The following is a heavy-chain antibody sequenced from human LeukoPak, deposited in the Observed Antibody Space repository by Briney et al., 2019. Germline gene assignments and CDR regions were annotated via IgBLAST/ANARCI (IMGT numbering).Heavy chain of an antibody. CDR3: AKERNWNYEGIFDY. Sequence: GGSLRLSCAASGFTFSSYAMSWVRQAPGKGLEWVSAISGSGGSTYYADSVKGRFTISRDNSKSTLYPQMNSLRAEDTAVYYCAKERNWNYEGIFDYWGQGTLVTVSS. CDR2: ISGSGGST. CDR1: GFTFSSYA. D-gene: IGHD1-7*01. V-gene: IGHV3-23*01. J-gene: IGHJ4*02.